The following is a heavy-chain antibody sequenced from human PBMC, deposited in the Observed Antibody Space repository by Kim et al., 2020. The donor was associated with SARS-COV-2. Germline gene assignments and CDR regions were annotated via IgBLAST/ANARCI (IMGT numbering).Heavy chain of an antibody. CDR1: GGSISSYY. Sequence: SETLSLTCTVSGGSISSYYWSWIRQPPGKGLEWIGYIYYSGSTNYNPSLKSRVTISVDTSKNQFSLKLSSVTAADTAVYYCARDGGYSYGPGSGWFDPWGQGTLVTVSS. CDR3: ARDGGYSYGPGSGWFDP. CDR2: IYYSGST. V-gene: IGHV4-59*01. D-gene: IGHD5-18*01. J-gene: IGHJ5*02.